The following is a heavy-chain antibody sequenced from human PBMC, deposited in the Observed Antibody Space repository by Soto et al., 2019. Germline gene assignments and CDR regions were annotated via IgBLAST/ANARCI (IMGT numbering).Heavy chain of an antibody. D-gene: IGHD3-22*01. J-gene: IGHJ1*01. Sequence: QVKLVQSGAEVKKPGASVMVSCQASGYSFNNYLISWVRQAPGQGPEWVGWISADNGNTNYGQKFLGRVTMTTDTSTSTAYMDLRCLRSDDTAVYYCARVYYDRSVFYHEDHWGQGTLVTVSS. CDR2: ISADNGNT. CDR3: ARVYYDRSVFYHEDH. CDR1: GYSFNNYL. V-gene: IGHV1-18*01.